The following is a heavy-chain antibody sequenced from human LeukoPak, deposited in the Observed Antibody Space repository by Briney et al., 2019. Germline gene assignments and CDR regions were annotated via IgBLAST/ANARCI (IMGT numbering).Heavy chain of an antibody. Sequence: ASVKVSCKASGGTSSSYAISWVRQAPGQGLEWMGRIIPIFGTANYAQKFQGRVTITTDESTSTAYMELSSLRSEDTAVYYCAYGSLYPGNDAFDIWGQGTMVTVSS. CDR3: AYGSLYPGNDAFDI. CDR2: IIPIFGTA. V-gene: IGHV1-69*05. CDR1: GGTSSSYA. J-gene: IGHJ3*02. D-gene: IGHD1-14*01.